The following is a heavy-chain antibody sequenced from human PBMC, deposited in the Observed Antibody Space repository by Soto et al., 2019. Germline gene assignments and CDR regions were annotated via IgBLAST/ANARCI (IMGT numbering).Heavy chain of an antibody. CDR2: IIPIFGTA. V-gene: IGHV1-69*06. Sequence: QVQLVQSGADVKKPGSSVKVSCKASGGTFSSYAISWVRQAPGQGLEWMGGIIPIFGTANYAQKFQGRVTITADKSTSTAYMELSSLRSEDTAVYYCARRSDYDILTGYNYYYYYGMDVWGQGTTVTVSS. D-gene: IGHD3-9*01. J-gene: IGHJ6*02. CDR1: GGTFSSYA. CDR3: ARRSDYDILTGYNYYYYYGMDV.